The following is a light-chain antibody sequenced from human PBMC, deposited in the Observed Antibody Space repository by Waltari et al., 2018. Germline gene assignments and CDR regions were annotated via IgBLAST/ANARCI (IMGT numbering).Light chain of an antibody. V-gene: IGLV2-8*01. CDR1: RSDVGSYNY. CDR3: SSYAGSNNVI. J-gene: IGLJ2*01. Sequence: QSALTQPPSASGSRGPSVTTSCTGTRSDVGSYNYVSWYQQHPGKAPKLMIYEVTKRPSGVPDRFSGSKSGNTASLTVSGLQAEDEADYYCSSYAGSNNVIFGGGTRLTVL. CDR2: EVT.